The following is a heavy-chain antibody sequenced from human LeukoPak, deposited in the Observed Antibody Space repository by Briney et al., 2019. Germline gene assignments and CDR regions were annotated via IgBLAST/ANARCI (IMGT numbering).Heavy chain of an antibody. CDR1: GYTFTGYY. CDR2: INPNSGGT. CDR3: AREAYCSSTSCPNDWFDP. Sequence: GASVKVSCKASGYTFTGYYIHWVRQAPGQGLEWMGWINPNSGGTNYAQKFQGRVTMTRDTSISTAYMELGRLRSDDTAVYYCAREAYCSSTSCPNDWFDPWGQGTLVTVSS. V-gene: IGHV1-2*02. J-gene: IGHJ5*02. D-gene: IGHD2-2*01.